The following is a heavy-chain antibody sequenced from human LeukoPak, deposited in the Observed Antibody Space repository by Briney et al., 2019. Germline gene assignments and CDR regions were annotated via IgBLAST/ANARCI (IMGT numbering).Heavy chain of an antibody. CDR2: ISSSATYI. CDR3: ARGGVGLVIIPGWEYDYYGLDV. CDR1: GFTLSTYS. D-gene: IGHD3/OR15-3a*01. V-gene: IGHV3-21*01. Sequence: GGSLRLSCAASGFTLSTYSMNWVRQAPGKGPEWVSSISSSATYIYYADSVKGRFTISRDNAKNSLYLQMNSLRAEDTAVYYCARGGVGLVIIPGWEYDYYGLDVWGQGTTVTVSS. J-gene: IGHJ6*02.